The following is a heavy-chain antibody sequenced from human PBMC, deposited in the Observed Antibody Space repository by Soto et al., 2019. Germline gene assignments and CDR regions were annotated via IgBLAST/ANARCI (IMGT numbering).Heavy chain of an antibody. V-gene: IGHV1-69*02. Sequence: QVQLVQSGAEVKKPGSSVKVSCQASGGTFSSYTISWVRQAPGQGLAWMGRIIPILGIANYAQKFQGRVTITADKSTSTAYMELSSLRSEDTAVYYCARSNVLVFGGGWFDPWGQGTLVTVSS. D-gene: IGHD2-15*01. J-gene: IGHJ5*02. CDR1: GGTFSSYT. CDR3: ARSNVLVFGGGWFDP. CDR2: IIPILGIA.